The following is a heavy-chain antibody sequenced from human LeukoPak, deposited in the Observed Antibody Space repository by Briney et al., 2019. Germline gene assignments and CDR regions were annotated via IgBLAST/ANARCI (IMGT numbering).Heavy chain of an antibody. D-gene: IGHD1-26*01. CDR2: VDYSGST. Sequence: SETLSLTCAVSGGSISTYYWTWIRQPPGKGLEWIGYVDYSGSTNSNPSLKSRVTLLVDSSRNQFSLKVNSVTAADTAVYYCARVGSYCFDLWGRGTLVTVSS. V-gene: IGHV4-59*01. CDR1: GGSISTYY. J-gene: IGHJ2*01. CDR3: ARVGSYCFDL.